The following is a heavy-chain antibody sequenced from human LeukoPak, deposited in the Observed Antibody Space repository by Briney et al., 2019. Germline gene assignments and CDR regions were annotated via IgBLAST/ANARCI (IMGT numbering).Heavy chain of an antibody. CDR2: FDPEDGET. CDR1: GYTLTELS. Sequence: ASVKVSCKVSGYTLTELSMHWVRQAPGKGLEWMGGFDPEDGETIYAQKFQGRVTMTEDTSTDTAYMELSSLRSEDTAVYYCASQRRIWFGELLKAFDIWGQGTMVTVSS. V-gene: IGHV1-24*01. J-gene: IGHJ3*02. D-gene: IGHD3-10*01. CDR3: ASQRRIWFGELLKAFDI.